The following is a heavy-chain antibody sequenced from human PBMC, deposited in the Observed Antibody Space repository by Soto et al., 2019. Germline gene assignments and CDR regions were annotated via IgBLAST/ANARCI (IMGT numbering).Heavy chain of an antibody. Sequence: GGSLRLSCAASGFAFINYAMHWVRQAPGKGLEWVSSISTSIDATYYADSVKGRFTISRDDSKNTLYLQMNSLRADDSAVYYCAKDRTVAARNFDYWGQGTQVTVSS. J-gene: IGHJ4*02. V-gene: IGHV3-23*01. CDR3: AKDRTVAARNFDY. CDR1: GFAFINYA. CDR2: ISTSIDAT. D-gene: IGHD6-6*01.